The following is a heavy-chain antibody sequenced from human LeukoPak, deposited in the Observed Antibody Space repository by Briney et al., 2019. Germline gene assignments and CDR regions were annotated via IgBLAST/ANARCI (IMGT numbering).Heavy chain of an antibody. D-gene: IGHD6-13*01. J-gene: IGHJ5*02. V-gene: IGHV4-34*01. CDR3: ASHVSSSWYSWFDP. Sequence: MASETLSLTCAVYGGSFSGYYWSWIRQPPGKGLEWIGSIYYSGSTYYNPSLKSRVTISVDTSKNQFSLKLSSVTAADTAVYYCASHVSSSWYSWFDPWGQGTLVTVSS. CDR1: GGSFSGYY. CDR2: IYYSGST.